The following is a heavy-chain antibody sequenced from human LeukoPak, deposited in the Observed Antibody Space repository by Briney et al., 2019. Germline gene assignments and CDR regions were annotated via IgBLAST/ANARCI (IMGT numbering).Heavy chain of an antibody. CDR1: GGSFSGYY. CDR3: ARGFYCSSTSCFRNWFDP. D-gene: IGHD2-2*01. CDR2: INHSGST. Sequence: SETLSLTCAVYGGSFSGYYWSWIRQPPGKGLEWIEEINHSGSTNYNPSLKSRVTISVGTSKNQFSLKLSSVTAADTAVYYCARGFYCSSTSCFRNWFDPWGQGTLVTVSS. J-gene: IGHJ5*02. V-gene: IGHV4-34*01.